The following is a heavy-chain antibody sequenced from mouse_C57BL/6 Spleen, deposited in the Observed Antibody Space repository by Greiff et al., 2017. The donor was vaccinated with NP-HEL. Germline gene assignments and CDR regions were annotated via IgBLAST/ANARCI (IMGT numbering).Heavy chain of an antibody. J-gene: IGHJ2*01. CDR1: GFTFSSYA. D-gene: IGHD1-1*01. CDR2: ISDGGSYT. V-gene: IGHV5-4*01. Sequence: EVHLVESGGGLVKPGGSLKLSCAASGFTFSSYAMSWVRQTPEKRLEWVATISDGGSYTYYPDNVKGRFTISRDNAKNNLYLQMSHLKSEDTAMYYCARVTPITTVFDYWGQGTTLTVSS. CDR3: ARVTPITTVFDY.